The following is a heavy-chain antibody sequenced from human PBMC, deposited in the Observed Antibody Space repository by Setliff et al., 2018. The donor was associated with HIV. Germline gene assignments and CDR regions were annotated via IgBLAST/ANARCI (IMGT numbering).Heavy chain of an antibody. CDR1: GGSMSSYY. CDR2: IYYTGST. J-gene: IGHJ4*02. Sequence: TLSLTCTVSGGSMSSYYWSWIRQPPGKGLEWIGSIYYTGSTDYNPSLMSRVTISLDTPKNQFSLKLNSVIAADTAVYYCARDNKVAPLDFWGQGTLVTVSS. V-gene: IGHV4-59*01. D-gene: IGHD5-12*01. CDR3: ARDNKVAPLDF.